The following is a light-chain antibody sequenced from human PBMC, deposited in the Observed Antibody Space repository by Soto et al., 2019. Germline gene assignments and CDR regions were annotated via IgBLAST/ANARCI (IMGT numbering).Light chain of an antibody. V-gene: IGKV1-5*01. Sequence: DVKMSQSAFTLSASIGDRVTITCRASQSVVSWLAWYQQKAGKAPKLLIYDASSLESGVPSRFSGSGSGTEFTLTISSLQPDDFATHYCQQYNSYSSWTFGQGTKV. CDR3: QQYNSYSSWT. CDR2: DAS. CDR1: QSVVSW. J-gene: IGKJ1*01.